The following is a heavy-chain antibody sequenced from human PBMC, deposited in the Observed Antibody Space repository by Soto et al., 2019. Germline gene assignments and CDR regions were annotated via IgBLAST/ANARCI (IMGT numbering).Heavy chain of an antibody. V-gene: IGHV4-34*01. J-gene: IGHJ4*02. CDR3: ARVRAVRGVIIIPKNPSLDY. D-gene: IGHD3-10*01. Sequence: PSENRSLTCAVYGGSLSGYSWSWFRQPPGKGLVWIGEINHSGSTNYHPFLKSRVTISVDTSKNQFSLKLSSVTAADTAVYYCARVRAVRGVIIIPKNPSLDYWGQGTLVTVSS. CDR1: GGSLSGYS. CDR2: INHSGST.